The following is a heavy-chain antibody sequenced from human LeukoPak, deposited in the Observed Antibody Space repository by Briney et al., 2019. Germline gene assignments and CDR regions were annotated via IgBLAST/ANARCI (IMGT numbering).Heavy chain of an antibody. J-gene: IGHJ4*02. Sequence: PSETLSLTCTVSGGSVSSGSYYWSWIRQPTGKGLESIGYIYYSGSTNYNPSVKGRVTISVDTSTNQFSLKLNSVTAADTAVYYCARDLHYFDYWGQGTLVTVSS. CDR1: GGSVSSGSYY. V-gene: IGHV4-61*01. CDR2: IYYSGST. CDR3: ARDLHYFDY.